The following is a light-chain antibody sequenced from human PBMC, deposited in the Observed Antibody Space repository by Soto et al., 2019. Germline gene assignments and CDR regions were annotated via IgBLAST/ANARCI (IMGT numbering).Light chain of an antibody. V-gene: IGKV1-39*01. CDR2: AAS. Sequence: DIQMTQSPSSLSASVGDRVTITCRASQSIRSYLNWYQQRPGRAPELLIYAASSLQSGAPSRFSGRGSGTDFTLTISSLQPEDFATYYCQQSYITPLTFGGGTKVDI. CDR3: QQSYITPLT. CDR1: QSIRSY. J-gene: IGKJ4*01.